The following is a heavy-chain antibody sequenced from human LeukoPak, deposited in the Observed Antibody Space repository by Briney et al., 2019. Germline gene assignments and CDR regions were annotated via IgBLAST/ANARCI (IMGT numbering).Heavy chain of an antibody. CDR2: ISYEERDE. V-gene: IGHV3-30*18. D-gene: IGHD3-10*01. CDR3: AKDSKGSGTYYDRYCDY. CDR1: GYTFSRSG. J-gene: IGHJ4*02. Sequence: GGSLRLSCAASGYTFSRSGIHWVREAPGRGLEWVAVISYEERDEYYADSVKGRFTISRDNSKNTLYLQMNSQRAEDTGMYYCAKDSKGSGTYYDRYCDYWGQGTLVTVSS.